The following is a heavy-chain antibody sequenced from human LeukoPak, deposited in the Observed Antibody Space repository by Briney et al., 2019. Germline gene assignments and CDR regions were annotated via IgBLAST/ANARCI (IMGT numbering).Heavy chain of an antibody. CDR2: ISSNGGST. Sequence: GGSLRLSCAASGFTFSSYAMHWVRQAPGKGLEYVSAISSNGGSTYYANSVKGRFTISRDNSKNTLYPQMGSLRAEDMAVYYCAREYCSGGSCYHDYWGQGTLVTVSS. V-gene: IGHV3-64*01. J-gene: IGHJ4*02. CDR1: GFTFSSYA. CDR3: AREYCSGGSCYHDY. D-gene: IGHD2-15*01.